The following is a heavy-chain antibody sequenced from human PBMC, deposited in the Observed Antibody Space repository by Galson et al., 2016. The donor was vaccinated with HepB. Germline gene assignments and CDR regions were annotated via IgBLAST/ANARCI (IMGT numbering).Heavy chain of an antibody. V-gene: IGHV2-5*02. CDR1: GVSLSTSGVV. CDR2: IHWDDVK. D-gene: IGHD2-21*02. Sequence: PALVKPTQTLTLTCSLSGVSLSTSGVVVGWVRQPPGKALEWLALIHWDDVKHYSQSLRNRVTVTRGASANQVLLTLTNMDLVDTATYYWSYRRMEGGVWYPFDYWGRGALDTVSS. J-gene: IGHJ4*02. CDR3: SYRRMEGGVWYPFDY.